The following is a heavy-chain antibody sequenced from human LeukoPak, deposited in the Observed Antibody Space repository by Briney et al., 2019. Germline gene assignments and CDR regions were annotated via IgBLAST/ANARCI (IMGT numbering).Heavy chain of an antibody. Sequence: PSETLSLTCTVSGGSISSGSYYWSWIRQPAGKGLEWIGYIYDSGSTNYNPSLKSRVTISVDTSKNQFSLKLSSVTAADTAVYYCARTTVTVSHFDYWGQGTLVTVSS. J-gene: IGHJ4*02. CDR3: ARTTVTVSHFDY. CDR2: IYDSGST. D-gene: IGHD4-17*01. V-gene: IGHV4-61*10. CDR1: GGSISSGSYY.